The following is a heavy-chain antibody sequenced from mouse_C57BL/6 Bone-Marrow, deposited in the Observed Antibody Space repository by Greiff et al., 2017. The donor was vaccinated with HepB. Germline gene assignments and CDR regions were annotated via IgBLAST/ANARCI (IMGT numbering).Heavy chain of an antibody. CDR2: IYPGDGDT. J-gene: IGHJ4*01. V-gene: IGHV1-82*01. CDR1: GYAFSSSW. D-gene: IGHD2-4*01. Sequence: VKLVESGPELVKPGASVKISCKASGYAFSSSWMNWVKQRPGKGLEWIGRIYPGDGDTNYNGKFKGKATLTADKSSSTAYMQLSSLTSEDSAVYFCARSGDDYDDAMDYWGQGTSVTVSS. CDR3: ARSGDDYDDAMDY.